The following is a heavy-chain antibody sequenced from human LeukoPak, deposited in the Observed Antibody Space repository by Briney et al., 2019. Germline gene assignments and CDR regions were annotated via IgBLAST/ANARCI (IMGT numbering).Heavy chain of an antibody. V-gene: IGHV3-48*02. D-gene: IGHD5-18*01. Sequence: GGSLRLSCAASGFTFSPYSMNWVRQAPGKGLEWVSYISSTSITIYYVDSVKGRFTISRDNAKNSLYLQMNSLRDEDTAVYYCARDHNYAFDYWAQETLVTVPS. CDR2: ISSTSITI. CDR3: ARDHNYAFDY. J-gene: IGHJ4*02. CDR1: GFTFSPYS.